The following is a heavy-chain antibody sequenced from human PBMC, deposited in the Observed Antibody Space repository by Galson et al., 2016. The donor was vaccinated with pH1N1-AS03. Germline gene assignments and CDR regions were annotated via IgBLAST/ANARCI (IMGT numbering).Heavy chain of an antibody. D-gene: IGHD6-19*01. V-gene: IGHV3-13*01. CDR1: GFTFSSHD. Sequence: SLRLSCAGAGFTFSSHDMYWVRQPPGKGLEWVSASGTAGDTYYAGSVKGRFTTSRDNAKNTLYLQMNSLRAEDTAVYHCARAMYTSGWYGMDVWGQGTTVTVSS. J-gene: IGHJ6*02. CDR2: SGTAGDT. CDR3: ARAMYTSGWYGMDV.